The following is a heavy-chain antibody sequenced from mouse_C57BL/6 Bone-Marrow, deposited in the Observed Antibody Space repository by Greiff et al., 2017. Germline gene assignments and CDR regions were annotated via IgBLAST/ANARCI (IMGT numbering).Heavy chain of an antibody. CDR2: IYPGSGST. V-gene: IGHV1-55*01. Sequence: QVHVKQSGAELVKPGASVKMSCKASGYTFTSYWLTWVKQRPGQGLEWIGDIYPGSGSTNYNEKFKSKATLPVDTSSSTAYMQLSSLTSEDSAVYYGARKGSEPWFAYWGQGTLVTVSA. CDR3: ARKGSEPWFAY. J-gene: IGHJ3*01. CDR1: GYTFTSYW.